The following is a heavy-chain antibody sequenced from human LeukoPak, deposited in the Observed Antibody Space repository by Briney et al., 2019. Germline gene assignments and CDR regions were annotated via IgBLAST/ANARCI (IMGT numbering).Heavy chain of an antibody. D-gene: IGHD3-22*01. CDR1: GGTFSSYA. J-gene: IGHJ4*02. V-gene: IGHV1-69*05. Sequence: SVKVSXKASGGTFSSYAISWVRQAPGQGLEWMGRIIPIFGTAKYAQKFQGRVTITTDESTSTAYMELSSLRSEDTAVYYCARVRYYYDSSGYYDRYYFDYWGQGTLVTVSS. CDR3: ARVRYYYDSSGYYDRYYFDY. CDR2: IIPIFGTA.